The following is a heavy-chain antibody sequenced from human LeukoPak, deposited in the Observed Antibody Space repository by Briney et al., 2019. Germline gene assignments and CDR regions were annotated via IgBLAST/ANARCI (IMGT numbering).Heavy chain of an antibody. CDR1: GYTFTGYY. Sequence: ASVKVSCKASGYTFTGYYIHWVRQAPGQGLEWMGMINPGAGDTTYAQKFQNRVTMTRDTSTSTVYMELSSLRSEDTAMYYCARTYGSGSYYKYYYDYWGQGALVTVSS. V-gene: IGHV1-46*01. J-gene: IGHJ4*02. CDR3: ARTYGSGSYYKYYYDY. D-gene: IGHD3-10*01. CDR2: INPGAGDT.